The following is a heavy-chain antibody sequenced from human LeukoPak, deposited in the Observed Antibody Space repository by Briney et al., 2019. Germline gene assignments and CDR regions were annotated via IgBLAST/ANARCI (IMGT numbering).Heavy chain of an antibody. Sequence: SETLSLTCIVSGYSISSGYYWVWIRQPPGKGLEWIGSIYHSGSTLYNPSLKSRVTISVDTSKNKSSLNLSSVTAADTAMYYCARDQPYMDVWGEGTTVTVSS. J-gene: IGHJ6*03. CDR3: ARDQPYMDV. CDR2: IYHSGST. V-gene: IGHV4-38-2*02. CDR1: GYSISSGYY.